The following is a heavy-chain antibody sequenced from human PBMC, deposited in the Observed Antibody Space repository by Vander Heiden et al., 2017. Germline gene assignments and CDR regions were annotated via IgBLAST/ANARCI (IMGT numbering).Heavy chain of an antibody. D-gene: IGHD2-2*01. Sequence: QVQLVQSGAEVKKPGASVKVSCKASGYTFIGYYMHWVRQAPGQGLEWMGWINPNSGVTNYAQKFQGRVTMTRDTSISTAYMELSRLRSDDTAVYYCAREHTRVAFDIWGQGTMVPVS. V-gene: IGHV1-2*02. J-gene: IGHJ3*02. CDR1: GYTFIGYY. CDR3: AREHTRVAFDI. CDR2: INPNSGVT.